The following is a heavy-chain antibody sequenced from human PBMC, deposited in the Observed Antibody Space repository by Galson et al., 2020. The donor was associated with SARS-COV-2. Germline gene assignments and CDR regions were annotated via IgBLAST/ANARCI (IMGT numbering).Heavy chain of an antibody. CDR2: ISGNGSP. D-gene: IGHD6-13*01. CDR1: GFSFRNYA. CDR3: AKDPSSTWPGDALDI. Sequence: GESLKISCAGSGFSFRNYAVTWVRQAPGKGLEWVSAISGNGSPYYADSLKGRFTISRDNSKNTVYLQVNSLRAEDTALYDCAKDPSSTWPGDALDIWGQGTMVTVSS. V-gene: IGHV3-23*01. J-gene: IGHJ3*02.